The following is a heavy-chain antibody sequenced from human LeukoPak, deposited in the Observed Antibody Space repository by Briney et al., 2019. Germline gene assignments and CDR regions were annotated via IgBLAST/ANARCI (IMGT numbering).Heavy chain of an antibody. J-gene: IGHJ6*03. CDR1: GGSISSSSYY. D-gene: IGHD6-13*01. V-gene: IGHV4-39*07. CDR2: IYYTGST. Sequence: SETLSLTCTVSGGSISSSSYYWGWIRQPPGRGLEWIGSIYYTGSTYYNPSLKSRVTISVDTSKNQFSLKLSSVTAADTAVYYCARDRVGQQLVGRNYYYYYMDVWGKGTTVTISS. CDR3: ARDRVGQQLVGRNYYYYYMDV.